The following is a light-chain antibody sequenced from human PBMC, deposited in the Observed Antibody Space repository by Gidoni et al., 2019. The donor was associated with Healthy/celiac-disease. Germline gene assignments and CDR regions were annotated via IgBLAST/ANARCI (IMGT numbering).Light chain of an antibody. CDR2: WAS. CDR3: QQYYSTPQT. J-gene: IGKJ2*01. Sequence: IVMTPSPDSLAVSLGERATINCQSRQSVLYSTNNKNYLAWYQQKPGQPPKLLIYWASTRESGVPDRVSGSGSVTDFTLTISSLQAEDVAVYYCQQYYSTPQTFGQGTKLEIK. CDR1: QSVLYSTNNKNY. V-gene: IGKV4-1*01.